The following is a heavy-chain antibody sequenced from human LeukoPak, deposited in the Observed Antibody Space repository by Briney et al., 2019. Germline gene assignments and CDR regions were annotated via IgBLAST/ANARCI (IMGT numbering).Heavy chain of an antibody. J-gene: IGHJ4*02. D-gene: IGHD4-23*01. CDR1: GGTFSSYA. V-gene: IGHV1-69*06. CDR2: IIPIFGTA. CDR3: ATVLTTVVTPRAYFDY. Sequence: SVKVSCKASGGTFSSYAISWVRQAPGQGLEWMGGIIPIFGTANYAQKFQGRVTITADKSTSTAYMELSSLRSEDTAVYYCATVLTTVVTPRAYFDYWGQGTLVTVSS.